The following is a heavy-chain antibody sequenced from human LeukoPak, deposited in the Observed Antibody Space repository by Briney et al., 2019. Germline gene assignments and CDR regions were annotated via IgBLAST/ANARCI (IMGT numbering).Heavy chain of an antibody. Sequence: QPGRSLRLSCAASGFTFSSYGMHWVRQAPGKGLEWVAVISYDGSNKYYADSVKGRFTISRDNSKNTLYLQMNSLRAEDTAVYYCARVVAAAGAYYFDYWGQGTLVTVSS. J-gene: IGHJ4*02. CDR1: GFTFSSYG. CDR2: ISYDGSNK. D-gene: IGHD6-13*01. V-gene: IGHV3-30*03. CDR3: ARVVAAAGAYYFDY.